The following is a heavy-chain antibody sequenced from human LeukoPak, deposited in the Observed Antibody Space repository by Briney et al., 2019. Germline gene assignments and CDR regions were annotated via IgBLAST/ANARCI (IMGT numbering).Heavy chain of an antibody. D-gene: IGHD2-8*02. CDR2: IYYSGST. CDR3: ARLISAGGFDY. Sequence: PSETLSLTCTVSGGSISSYYWSWIRQPPGKGLEWIGYIYYSGSTNYKSSLKSRVTISVDTSKNQFSLKLSSVTAADTAVYYCARLISAGGFDYWGQGTLVTVSS. V-gene: IGHV4-59*01. CDR1: GGSISSYY. J-gene: IGHJ4*02.